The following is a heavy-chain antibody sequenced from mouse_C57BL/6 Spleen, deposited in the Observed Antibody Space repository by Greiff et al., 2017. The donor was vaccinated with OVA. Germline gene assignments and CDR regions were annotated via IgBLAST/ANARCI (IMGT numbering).Heavy chain of an antibody. V-gene: IGHV7-3*01. D-gene: IGHD4-1*01. CDR3: ARSLTGPMDY. Sequence: EVKLMESGGGLVQPGGSLSLSCAASGFTFTDYYMSWVRQPPGKALEWLGFIRNKANGYTTEYSASVKGRFTISRDNSQSILYLQMNARRAEDSATYYCARSLTGPMDYWGQGTSVTVSS. CDR2: IRNKANGYTT. J-gene: IGHJ4*01. CDR1: GFTFTDYY.